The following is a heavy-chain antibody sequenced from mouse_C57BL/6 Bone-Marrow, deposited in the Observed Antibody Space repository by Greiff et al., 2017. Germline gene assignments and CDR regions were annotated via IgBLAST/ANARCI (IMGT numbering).Heavy chain of an antibody. V-gene: IGHV1-5*01. CDR3: TKLPSVERYFDY. CDR1: GYTFTSYW. CDR2: IYPGNSDT. Sequence: EVQLQQSGTVLVRPGASVKMSCKTSGYTFTSYWMHWVKQRPGQGLEWIGAIYPGNSDTSYNQKFKGKAKLTAVTSASTAYMELSSLTNEDSAVYYCTKLPSVERYFDYWGQGTTLTVSS. D-gene: IGHD6-1*01. J-gene: IGHJ2*01.